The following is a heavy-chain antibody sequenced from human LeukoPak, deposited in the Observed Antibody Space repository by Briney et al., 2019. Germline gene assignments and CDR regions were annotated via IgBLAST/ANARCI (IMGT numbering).Heavy chain of an antibody. Sequence: SVKVSCKASGGTFSSYAISWVRQAPGQGLEWMGRIIPILGIANYAQKFQSRVTITADKSTSTAYMELSSLRSEDTAVYYCASGYYYDSSGYYPTAGDYWGQGTLVTVSS. CDR3: ASGYYYDSSGYYPTAGDY. V-gene: IGHV1-69*04. CDR1: GGTFSSYA. D-gene: IGHD3-22*01. CDR2: IIPILGIA. J-gene: IGHJ4*02.